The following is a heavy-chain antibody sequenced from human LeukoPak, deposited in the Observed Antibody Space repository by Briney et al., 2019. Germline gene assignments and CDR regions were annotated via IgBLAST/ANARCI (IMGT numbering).Heavy chain of an antibody. Sequence: GGSLRLSCAASGFTFSSYWMHWVRQAPGKGLVGVSRINSDGSSTTYADSVKGRFTISRDNAKNTLYLQMNSLRAEDTAVYYCARLYSSSLGLDYWGQGVLVTVSS. V-gene: IGHV3-74*01. CDR1: GFTFSSYW. D-gene: IGHD6-6*01. CDR2: INSDGSST. J-gene: IGHJ4*02. CDR3: ARLYSSSLGLDY.